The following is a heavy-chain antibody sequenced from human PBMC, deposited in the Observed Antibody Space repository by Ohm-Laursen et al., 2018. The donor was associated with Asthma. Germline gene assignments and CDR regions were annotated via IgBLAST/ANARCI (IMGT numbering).Heavy chain of an antibody. J-gene: IGHJ4*02. CDR3: ARDWRQWLVLDY. Sequence: SLRLSCSASGFTFSSYGMHWVRQAPGKGLEWVAVIWYDGSNKYYADSVKGRFTISRDNSKNTLYLQMNSLRAEDTAVYYCARDWRQWLVLDYWGQGTLVTVSS. D-gene: IGHD6-19*01. CDR1: GFTFSSYG. V-gene: IGHV3-33*01. CDR2: IWYDGSNK.